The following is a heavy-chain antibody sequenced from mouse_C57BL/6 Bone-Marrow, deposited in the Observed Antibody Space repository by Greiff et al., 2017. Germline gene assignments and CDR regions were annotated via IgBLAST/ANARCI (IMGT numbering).Heavy chain of an antibody. CDR3: ARCPMTTVVAPHFDV. CDR1: GYTFTSYW. J-gene: IGHJ1*03. D-gene: IGHD1-1*01. Sequence: QVQLQQPGAELVRPGSSVKLSCKASGYTFTSYWMHWVKQRPIQGLEWIGNIDPSDSETHYNQKFKDKATLTVDKSSSTAYMQLSSLTSEDSAVYYCARCPMTTVVAPHFDVWGTGTTVNVSS. CDR2: IDPSDSET. V-gene: IGHV1-52*01.